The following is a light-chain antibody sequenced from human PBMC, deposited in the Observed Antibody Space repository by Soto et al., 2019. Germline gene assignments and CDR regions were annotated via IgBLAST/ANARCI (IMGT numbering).Light chain of an antibody. CDR2: DAS. V-gene: IGKV3-11*01. CDR1: QSVSSX. J-gene: IGKJ2*01. Sequence: EIVLTQSPATLSLSPGERATLSCRASQSVSSXXALYQLKPGQSPRLLIFDASNKATGIPASFSGSGSGTXXXXXXXXLXPEDFAVXYCQQRSNWPYTFGQGTKLEIK. CDR3: QQRSNWPYT.